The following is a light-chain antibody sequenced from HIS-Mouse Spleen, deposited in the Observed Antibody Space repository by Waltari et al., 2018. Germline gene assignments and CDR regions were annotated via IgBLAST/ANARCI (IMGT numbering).Light chain of an antibody. CDR2: DAS. J-gene: IGKJ4*01. V-gene: IGKV3-11*01. Sequence: EIVLTQSPATLSLSPGERATLSCRASQSVSSYLAWYQPKPGQAPRLLIYDASNRATGIPARFSGSGSGTDFTLTISSLEPEDFAVYYCQQRSNWHLTFGGGTKVEIK. CDR3: QQRSNWHLT. CDR1: QSVSSY.